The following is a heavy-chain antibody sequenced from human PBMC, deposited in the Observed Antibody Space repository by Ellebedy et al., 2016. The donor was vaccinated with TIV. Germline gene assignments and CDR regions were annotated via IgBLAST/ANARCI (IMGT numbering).Heavy chain of an antibody. CDR2: IKQDGSEE. V-gene: IGHV3-7*01. CDR3: AMGGGPHFDWLLA. D-gene: IGHD3-9*01. CDR1: GFTFSDYY. J-gene: IGHJ5*02. Sequence: GESLKISCAASGFTFSDYYMSWIRQAPGKGLEWVANIKQDGSEEYYVDSVKGRFTISRDNAKNSLYLQMNSLRAEDTAVYYCAMGGGPHFDWLLAWGQGTLVTVSS.